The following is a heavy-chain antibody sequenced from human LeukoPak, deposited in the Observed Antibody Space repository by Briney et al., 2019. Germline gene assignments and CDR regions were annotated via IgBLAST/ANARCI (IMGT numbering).Heavy chain of an antibody. V-gene: IGHV4-38-2*02. CDR3: ARETELNWFDP. D-gene: IGHD3-10*01. J-gene: IGHJ5*02. CDR2: IYYSGST. CDR1: GYSISSGYY. Sequence: SETLSLTCTVSGYSISSGYYWGWIRQPSGKGLEWIGSIYYSGSTYYNPSLKSRVTISVDTSKNQFSLKLSSVTAADTAVYYCARETELNWFDPWGQGTLVTVSS.